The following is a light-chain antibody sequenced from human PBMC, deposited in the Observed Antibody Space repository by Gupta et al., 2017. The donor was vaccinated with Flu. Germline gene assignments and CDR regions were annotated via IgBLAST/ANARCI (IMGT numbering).Light chain of an antibody. Sequence: LFLSTGEGDSLPCRARQRLIDNWLGWYQQKQGQAPRLLISGDANRDTGISDRFSGSGVGTEVDITIHRREQEDYAVYYCQQYEVSPRWTFGQGTKVEI. CDR1: QRLIDNW. J-gene: IGKJ1*01. V-gene: IGKV3-20*01. CDR2: GDA. CDR3: QQYEVSPRWT.